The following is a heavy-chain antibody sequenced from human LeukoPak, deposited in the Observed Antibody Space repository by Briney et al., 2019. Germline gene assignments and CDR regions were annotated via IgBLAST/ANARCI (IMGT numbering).Heavy chain of an antibody. Sequence: PGGSLRLSCAASGFTFSDYYMSWIRQAPGKGLEWVSTVRVNGRSTYYADSVKGRFTISRDNSKNTLYLQMNSLRAEDTALYYCAKPGEPSNYYFDYWGQGALVTVSS. CDR2: VRVNGRST. CDR3: AKPGEPSNYYFDY. V-gene: IGHV3-23*01. CDR1: GFTFSDYY. J-gene: IGHJ4*02. D-gene: IGHD2-21*01.